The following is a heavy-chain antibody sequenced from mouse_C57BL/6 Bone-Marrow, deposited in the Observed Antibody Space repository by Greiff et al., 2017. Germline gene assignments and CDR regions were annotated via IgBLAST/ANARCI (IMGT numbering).Heavy chain of an antibody. CDR2: FDPSDSNI. CDR3: ARDGYYWYIDV. D-gene: IGHD2-3*01. J-gene: IGHJ1*03. CDR1: GYTFTGYR. V-gene: IGHV1-50*01. Sequence: QVQLVQPGAELVKPGASVKLSCKASGYTFTGYRMQWVKQRSGQGLEWIGEFDPSDSNIKYNQKFKDKATLTVDTSSRTAIVLLSSLTAEYSAVYYCARDGYYWYIDVWGTGTTVTVSS.